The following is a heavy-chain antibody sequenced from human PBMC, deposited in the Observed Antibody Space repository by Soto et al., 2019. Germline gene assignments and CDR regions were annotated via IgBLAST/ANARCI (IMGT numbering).Heavy chain of an antibody. CDR1: GFIFSNDW. CDR3: ARDLSGANDY. J-gene: IGHJ4*02. V-gene: IGHV3-74*01. CDR2: INKDRSST. D-gene: IGHD3-10*01. Sequence: EVQLVESGGGLVQPGGSLRLSCAASGFIFSNDWMHWVRQAPGKGLVWVSRINKDRSSTTYADSVKGRFTMSRDNAKNTLYLQVNSLRDDDTAVYYCARDLSGANDYWGQGTLVTVSS.